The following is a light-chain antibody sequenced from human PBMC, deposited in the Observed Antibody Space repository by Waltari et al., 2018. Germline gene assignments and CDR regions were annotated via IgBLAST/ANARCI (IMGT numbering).Light chain of an antibody. V-gene: IGKV3-20*01. CDR2: GAS. CDR1: QSVSKY. CDR3: QQYVSLPAT. Sequence: EIVLTQSPGTLSLSPGDRAILSCRASQSVSKYLVWDQQKPGQAPTLLIYGASSRATGIPDRFSGSGSGTDFSLTISRLEPEDFAVYYCQQYVSLPATFGQGTKVEIE. J-gene: IGKJ1*01.